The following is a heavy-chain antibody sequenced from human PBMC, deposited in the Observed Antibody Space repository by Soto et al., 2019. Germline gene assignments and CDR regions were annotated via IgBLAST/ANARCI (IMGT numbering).Heavy chain of an antibody. CDR2: ITKTGRST. D-gene: IGHD3-3*01. CDR3: TKDGDAYDFAFDK. V-gene: IGHV3-23*01. J-gene: IGHJ3*02. Sequence: GGSLRLSCATSGFSFSNYGMNWVRQAPGKGLEWVSGITKTGRSTFIADSVRGRFTISRDNLKNIMYLQMNSLRVDDTALYYCTKDGDAYDFAFDKWGQGTMVTVSS. CDR1: GFSFSNYG.